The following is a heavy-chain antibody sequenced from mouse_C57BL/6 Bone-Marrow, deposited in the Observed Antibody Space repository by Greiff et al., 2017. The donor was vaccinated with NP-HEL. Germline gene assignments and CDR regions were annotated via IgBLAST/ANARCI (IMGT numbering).Heavy chain of an antibody. CDR1: GFTFSDYY. Sequence: EVQRVESEGGLVQPGSSMKLSCTASGFTFSDYYMAWVRQVPEKGLEWVANINYDGSSTYYLDSLKSRFIISRDNAKNILYLQMSSLKSEDTATYYCARDEGCSGYYFDYWGQGTTLTVSS. CDR2: INYDGSST. J-gene: IGHJ2*01. D-gene: IGHD3-2*02. CDR3: ARDEGCSGYYFDY. V-gene: IGHV5-16*01.